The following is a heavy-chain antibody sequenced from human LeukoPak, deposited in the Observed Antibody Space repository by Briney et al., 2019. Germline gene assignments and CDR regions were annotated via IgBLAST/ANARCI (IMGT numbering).Heavy chain of an antibody. CDR2: IKQDGSEK. J-gene: IGHJ3*02. V-gene: IGHV3-7*01. CDR1: GFTFSSYW. Sequence: PGVSLRLSCAASGFTFSSYWMSWVRQAPGKGLEWVANIKQDGSEKYYVDSVKGRFTISRDNAKNSLYLQMNSLRAEDTAVYYCAREHCSGGSCYWTFDIWGQGTMVTVSS. D-gene: IGHD2-15*01. CDR3: AREHCSGGSCYWTFDI.